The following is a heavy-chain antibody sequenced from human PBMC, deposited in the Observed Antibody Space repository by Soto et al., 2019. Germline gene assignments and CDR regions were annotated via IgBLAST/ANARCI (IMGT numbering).Heavy chain of an antibody. J-gene: IGHJ6*02. Sequence: SVKVSCKASGGTFSSYAISWVRQAPGQGLEWMGGIIPIFGTANYAQKFQGRVTITADESTSTAYMELSSLRSEDTAVYYCARAEIVATTLHTRKYYYYGMDVWGQGTTVTVSS. V-gene: IGHV1-69*13. CDR1: GGTFSSYA. CDR3: ARAEIVATTLHTRKYYYYGMDV. CDR2: IIPIFGTA. D-gene: IGHD5-12*01.